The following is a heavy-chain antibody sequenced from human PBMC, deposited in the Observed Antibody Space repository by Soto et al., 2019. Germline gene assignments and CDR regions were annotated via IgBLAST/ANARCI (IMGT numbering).Heavy chain of an antibody. V-gene: IGHV3-23*01. Sequence: GWSLRLSCEASGFIVSSYAMNWVRQAPGKGLQWVSSITGSSDYTSYIASVKGRFTISRDNSKNTLYLQMNSLRAEDTAVYFCAKEQTTGAHYALDYCSQGTFVTVSS. CDR3: AKEQTTGAHYALDY. D-gene: IGHD2-8*02. J-gene: IGHJ4*02. CDR2: ITGSSDYT. CDR1: GFIVSSYA.